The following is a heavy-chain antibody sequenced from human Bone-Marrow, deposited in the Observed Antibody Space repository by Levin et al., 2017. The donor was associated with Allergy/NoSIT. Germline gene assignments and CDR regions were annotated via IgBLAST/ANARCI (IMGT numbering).Heavy chain of an antibody. CDR2: ITSDGSYK. V-gene: IGHV3-30*18. CDR1: GFSFSTFG. J-gene: IGHJ6*03. Sequence: GESLKISCAASGFSFSTFGIYWVRQAPGKGLEWVALITSDGSYKSYADSVKGRFTISRDNSENTLYLQMNSLRAEDTALYYCTKGGDMDVWGKGTTVTVSS. CDR3: TKGGDMDV.